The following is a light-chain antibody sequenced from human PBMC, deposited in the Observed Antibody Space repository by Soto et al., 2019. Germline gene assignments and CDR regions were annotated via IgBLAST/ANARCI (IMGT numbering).Light chain of an antibody. Sequence: DIQMTQSPSSLSASVGDRVTITCRASQSINSYLNWYQQKPGKAPRLLIYAASSLQSGVPSRFSGSGSGTDFTLTISSLQPEDFATYYCQQSYSTSYTLGQGTKLEIK. V-gene: IGKV1-39*01. CDR1: QSINSY. J-gene: IGKJ2*01. CDR3: QQSYSTSYT. CDR2: AAS.